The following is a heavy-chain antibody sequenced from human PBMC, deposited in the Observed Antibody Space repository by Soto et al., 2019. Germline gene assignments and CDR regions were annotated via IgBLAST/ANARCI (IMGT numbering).Heavy chain of an antibody. J-gene: IGHJ4*02. V-gene: IGHV4-4*07. D-gene: IGHD2-15*01. CDR1: GGSIANYY. CDR3: ARDRIVFDGDDFMGGSSDF. Sequence: QVQLQESGPGLVKPSETLSLTCTVSGGSIANYYWSWIRQPAGKGLEWIGRIYTSEGTTYNPSLKSRISMSIDTVKNHFSLKLNYLTAEDTAVYYCARDRIVFDGDDFMGGSSDFGGQGTLVTVSS. CDR2: IYTSEGT.